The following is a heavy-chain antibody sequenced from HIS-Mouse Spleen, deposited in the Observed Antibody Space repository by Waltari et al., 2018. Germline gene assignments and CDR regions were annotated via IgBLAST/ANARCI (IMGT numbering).Heavy chain of an antibody. CDR3: AREIPYSSSWYDWYFDL. D-gene: IGHD6-13*01. V-gene: IGHV4-39*07. Sequence: QLQLQESGPGLVKPSETLSLTRTVSGGSISSSRYYWGWIRQPPGKGLEWIGRIYYSGRPYYTPSLKSRVTISVDTSKNQFSLKLSSVTAADTAVYYCAREIPYSSSWYDWYFDLWGRGTLVTVSS. CDR1: GGSISSSRYY. CDR2: IYYSGRP. J-gene: IGHJ2*01.